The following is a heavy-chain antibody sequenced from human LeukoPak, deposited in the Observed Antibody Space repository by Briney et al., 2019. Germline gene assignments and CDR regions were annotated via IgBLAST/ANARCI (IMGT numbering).Heavy chain of an antibody. D-gene: IGHD1-26*01. Sequence: GGSLRLSCAASGFTFSSYEMNWVRQAPGKGLEWVSYISSSGSTIYYADSVKGRFTISRDNAKNSLYLQMNSLRAEDTAGYYCARDSLGGWEYTTAAFDIWGQGTMVTVSS. CDR1: GFTFSSYE. CDR3: ARDSLGGWEYTTAAFDI. CDR2: ISSSGSTI. J-gene: IGHJ3*02. V-gene: IGHV3-48*03.